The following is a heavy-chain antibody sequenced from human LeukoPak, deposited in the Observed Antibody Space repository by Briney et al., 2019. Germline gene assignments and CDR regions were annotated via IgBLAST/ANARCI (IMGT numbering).Heavy chain of an antibody. J-gene: IGHJ3*02. CDR3: ARDTSGQTRADDAFDI. V-gene: IGHV1-69*05. CDR1: GGTFSSYA. Sequence: SVKVSCKASGGTFSSYAISWVRQAPGQGLEWMGRIIPIFGTANYAQKFQGRVTITTDESTSTAYMELSSLRSEDTAVYYCARDTSGQTRADDAFDIWGQGTMVTVSS. D-gene: IGHD6-19*01. CDR2: IIPIFGTA.